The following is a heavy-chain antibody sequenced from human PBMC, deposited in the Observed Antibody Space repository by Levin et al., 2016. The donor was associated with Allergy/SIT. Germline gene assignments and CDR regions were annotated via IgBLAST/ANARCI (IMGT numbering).Heavy chain of an antibody. Sequence: ASVKVSCKASGYTFTSYYMHWVRQAPGQGLEWMGIINPSGGSTSYAQKFQGRVTMTRDTSTSTVYMELSSLRSEDTAVYYCAREEDYYGSGSYYSAHYYYYGMDVWGQGTTVTVSS. D-gene: IGHD3-10*01. J-gene: IGHJ6*02. CDR1: GYTFTSYY. CDR3: AREEDYYGSGSYYSAHYYYYGMDV. CDR2: INPSGGST. V-gene: IGHV1-46*01.